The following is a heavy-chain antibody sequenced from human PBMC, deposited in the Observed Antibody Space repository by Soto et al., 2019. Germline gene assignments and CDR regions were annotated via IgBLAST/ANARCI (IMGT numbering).Heavy chain of an antibody. Sequence: PGGSLRLSCAASGFNISSYAMSWVRPAPGKGLEWVSAISGSGGSTYYADSVKGRFTLSRDNSKNTLSLQMISLRPEDTGVYYCAKDLDVVMVLSATRGLDVWGQGTTVTVSS. CDR2: ISGSGGST. J-gene: IGHJ6*02. D-gene: IGHD2-15*01. V-gene: IGHV3-23*01. CDR1: GFNISSYA. CDR3: AKDLDVVMVLSATRGLDV.